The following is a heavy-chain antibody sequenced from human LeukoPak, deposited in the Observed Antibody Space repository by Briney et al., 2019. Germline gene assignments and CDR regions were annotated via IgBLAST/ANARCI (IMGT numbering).Heavy chain of an antibody. Sequence: ASVKVSCKASGYTFTGYYMHWVRQAPGQGLEWMGWINPNSGGTNYAQKFQGWVTMTRDTSISTAYMELSRLRSEDTAVYYCAREKEDYYYGMDVWGQGTTVTVSS. CDR2: INPNSGGT. J-gene: IGHJ6*02. CDR3: AREKEDYYYGMDV. CDR1: GYTFTGYY. V-gene: IGHV1-2*04.